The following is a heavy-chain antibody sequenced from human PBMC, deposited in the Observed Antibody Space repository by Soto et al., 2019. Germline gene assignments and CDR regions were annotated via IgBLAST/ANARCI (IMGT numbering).Heavy chain of an antibody. CDR2: IIPIFGTA. CDR3: ARETNTYYYDPQAFDI. J-gene: IGHJ3*02. D-gene: IGHD3-22*01. CDR1: GGTFSSYA. Sequence: SVKVSCKASGGTFSSYAISWVRQAPGQGPEWMGGIIPIFGTANYAQKFQGRVTITADESTSTAYMELSSLRSEDTAVYYCARETNTYYYDPQAFDIWGQGTMVTVSS. V-gene: IGHV1-69*13.